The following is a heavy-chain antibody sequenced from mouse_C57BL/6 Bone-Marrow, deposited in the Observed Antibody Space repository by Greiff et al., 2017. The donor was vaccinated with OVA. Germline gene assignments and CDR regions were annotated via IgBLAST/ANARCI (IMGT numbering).Heavy chain of an antibody. D-gene: IGHD1-1*01. V-gene: IGHV1-64*01. Sequence: VQLQQSGAELVKPGASVKLSCKASGYTFTSYWMHWVKQRPGQGLEWIGMIHPNSGSTNYNEKFKSKATLTVDKSSSTAYMQLSSLTSEDSAVYYCAREGFYYGSPWFAYWGQGTLVTVSA. CDR3: AREGFYYGSPWFAY. J-gene: IGHJ3*01. CDR2: IHPNSGST. CDR1: GYTFTSYW.